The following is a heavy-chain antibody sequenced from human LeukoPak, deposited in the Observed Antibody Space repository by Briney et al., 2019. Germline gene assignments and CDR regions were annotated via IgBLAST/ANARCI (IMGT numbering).Heavy chain of an antibody. D-gene: IGHD6-19*01. CDR1: GFTFSSYA. J-gene: IGHJ6*02. Sequence: GGSLRLSCAASGFTFSSYAMHWVRQAPGKGLEWVAVISYDGSNKYYADSVKGRFTISRDNSKNTLYLQMNSLRAEDTAVYYCARTYSSGWSDLCYYYYGMDVWGQGTTVTVSS. V-gene: IGHV3-30-3*01. CDR3: ARTYSSGWSDLCYYYYGMDV. CDR2: ISYDGSNK.